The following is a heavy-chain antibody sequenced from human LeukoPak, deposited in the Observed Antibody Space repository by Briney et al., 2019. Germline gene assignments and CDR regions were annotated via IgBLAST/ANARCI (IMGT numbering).Heavy chain of an antibody. Sequence: SGGSLRLSCAASGFTFSSYAMSWVRQAPGKGLEWVSTISDSGGSTYYADSLKGRFTISRDNYKNTLYLKMNSLRAEDTAVYYCAKVDYYDSSGNYPNWFDPWGQGTLVTVSS. CDR2: ISDSGGST. V-gene: IGHV3-23*01. CDR1: GFTFSSYA. D-gene: IGHD3-22*01. J-gene: IGHJ5*02. CDR3: AKVDYYDSSGNYPNWFDP.